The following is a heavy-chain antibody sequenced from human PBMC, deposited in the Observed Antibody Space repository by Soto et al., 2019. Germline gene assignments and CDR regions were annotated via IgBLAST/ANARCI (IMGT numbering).Heavy chain of an antibody. CDR1: GFTFSSYW. Sequence: GGSLRLSCAASGFTFSSYWMHWVRQAPGKGLVWVSRINSDGSSTSYADSVKGRFTISRDNAKNTLYLQMNSLRAEDTAVYYCARDGIYGDYEDYYYYYMDVWGKGTTVTVSS. J-gene: IGHJ6*03. CDR3: ARDGIYGDYEDYYYYYMDV. V-gene: IGHV3-74*01. D-gene: IGHD4-17*01. CDR2: INSDGSST.